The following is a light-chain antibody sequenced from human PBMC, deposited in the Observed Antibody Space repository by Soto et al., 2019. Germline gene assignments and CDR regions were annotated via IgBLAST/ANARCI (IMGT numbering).Light chain of an antibody. Sequence: EIVLTQSPGTLSLSPGERASLSCRASQSVSSTYLAWYQQKPGQAPRLLIYATSTRATGIPDRFSGSGSGTDFTLTISRPGPEDFAVYYCQQYGSSLWTFGQGTKVEIK. CDR1: QSVSSTY. CDR2: ATS. CDR3: QQYGSSLWT. J-gene: IGKJ1*01. V-gene: IGKV3-20*01.